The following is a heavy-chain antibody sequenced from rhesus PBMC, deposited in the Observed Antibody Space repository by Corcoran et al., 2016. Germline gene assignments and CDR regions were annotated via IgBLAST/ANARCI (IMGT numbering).Heavy chain of an antibody. CDR1: GYSISCNY. V-gene: IGHV4-165*01. D-gene: IGHD1-44*01. CDR3: ARALGNRSGLDS. J-gene: IGHJ6*01. CDR2: FNGSSGGT. Sequence: QVQLQESGPGLVKPSETLSLTCAVSGYSISCNYWSWIRQPPGKGLEWIGYFNGSSGGTYYNPSLKSRVTISTDTSKNQFSLKLSSVTATDTAVYYCARALGNRSGLDSWGQGVVVTVSS.